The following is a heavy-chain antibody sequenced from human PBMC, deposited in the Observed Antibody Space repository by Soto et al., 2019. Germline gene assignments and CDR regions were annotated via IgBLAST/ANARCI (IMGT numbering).Heavy chain of an antibody. J-gene: IGHJ4*02. D-gene: IGHD3-16*01. CDR3: ARRSHIIMAPT. CDR1: GASINTQNDY. CDR2: IYYGGTT. Sequence: QLQLQESGPGLVKPSETLSLTCTVSGASINTQNDYWAWIRQPPGKGLEWIGSIYYGGTTFYNPSLKGRVTISADTSKNQFSLRLNSVTAADTALYYCARRSHIIMAPTWGQGVLVTVSS. V-gene: IGHV4-39*01.